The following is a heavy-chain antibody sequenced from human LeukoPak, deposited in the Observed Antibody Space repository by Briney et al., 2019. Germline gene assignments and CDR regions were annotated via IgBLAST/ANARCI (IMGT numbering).Heavy chain of an antibody. D-gene: IGHD6-19*01. V-gene: IGHV3-30-3*01. Sequence: PGGSLRDSRVASGFSFSRSTVHWVRQAPGKGLEWVAVISYDGSNKYYADSVKGRFTISRDNSKNTLYPQMNSLRAEDTAVYYCARDGRDVADNGGVDAFDIWGQGTMVTVSS. CDR3: ARDGRDVADNGGVDAFDI. CDR1: GFSFSRST. J-gene: IGHJ3*02. CDR2: ISYDGSNK.